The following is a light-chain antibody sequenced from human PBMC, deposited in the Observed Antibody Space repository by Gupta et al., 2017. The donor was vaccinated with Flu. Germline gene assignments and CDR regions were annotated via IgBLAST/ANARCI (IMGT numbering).Light chain of an antibody. CDR1: ALPKQY. CDR2: KDS. V-gene: IGLV3-25*02. J-gene: IGLJ3*02. CDR3: QSADSSGTWV. Sequence: SYELTPPPSVSVSPGQTARNPCSGDALPKQYAYWYQQKPGQAPVLVRYKDSERPSGIPERFSGSSSGTTVTLTISGVQAEDEADYYGQSADSSGTWVFGGGTKLTVL.